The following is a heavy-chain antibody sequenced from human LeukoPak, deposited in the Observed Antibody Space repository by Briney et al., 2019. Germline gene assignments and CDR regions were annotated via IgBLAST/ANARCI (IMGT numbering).Heavy chain of an antibody. Sequence: ASVKVSCKAFGYTFTGYYMHWVRQAPGQGLEWMGWINPNSGGTNYAQKFQGRVTMTRDTSISTAYMELSRLRSDDTAVYYCARVNSNSSPNDYWGQGTLVTVSS. D-gene: IGHD6-19*01. J-gene: IGHJ4*02. CDR2: INPNSGGT. CDR1: GYTFTGYY. CDR3: ARVNSNSSPNDY. V-gene: IGHV1-2*02.